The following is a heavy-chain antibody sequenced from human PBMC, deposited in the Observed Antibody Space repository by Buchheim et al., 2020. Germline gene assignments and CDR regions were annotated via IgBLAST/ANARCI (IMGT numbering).Heavy chain of an antibody. D-gene: IGHD3-3*01. V-gene: IGHV4-31*03. CDR1: GGSISGGGDY. J-gene: IGHJ4*02. Sequence: QVQLQESGPGLVKPSQTLSLTCTVSGGSISGGGDYWTWIRQHPGKGLEWIGYIAYSGTTYYNPSLKGRVIMSVDTSKNQFSLKLSSVTAADTAVYYCARGRAAGGYYFRFHLGGFDYWGQGTL. CDR2: IAYSGTT. CDR3: ARGRAAGGYYFRFHLGGFDY.